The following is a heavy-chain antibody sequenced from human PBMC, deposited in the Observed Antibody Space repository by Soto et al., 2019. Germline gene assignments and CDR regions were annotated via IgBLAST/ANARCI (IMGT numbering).Heavy chain of an antibody. D-gene: IGHD6-19*01. CDR3: ARSSVAGAGYFQH. CDR2: IYYSGST. Sequence: SETLSLTCTVSGGSVSGGVYYWNRSRQHPEKGLEWIGYIYYSGSTYYNPSLRSRVTISADTSKNQFSLKLSSVTVADTAVYYCARSSVAGAGYFQHWGQGTQVTVSS. V-gene: IGHV4-31*03. J-gene: IGHJ1*01. CDR1: GGSVSGGVYY.